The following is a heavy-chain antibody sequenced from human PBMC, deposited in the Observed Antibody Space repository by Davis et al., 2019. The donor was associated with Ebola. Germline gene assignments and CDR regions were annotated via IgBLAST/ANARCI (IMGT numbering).Heavy chain of an antibody. D-gene: IGHD3-3*01. Sequence: GGSLRLSCAASGFTFSSYGMHWVRQAPGKGLEWVAVISYDGSNTYYADSVKGRFTISRDNSKNTLYLQMNSLRAEDTAVYYCARVFGVVTHYGMDVWGQGTTVTVSS. CDR1: GFTFSSYG. J-gene: IGHJ6*02. CDR2: ISYDGSNT. CDR3: ARVFGVVTHYGMDV. V-gene: IGHV3-30*03.